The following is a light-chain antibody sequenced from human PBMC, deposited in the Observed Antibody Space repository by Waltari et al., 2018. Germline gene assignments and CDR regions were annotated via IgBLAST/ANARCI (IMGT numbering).Light chain of an antibody. J-gene: IGLJ2*01. Sequence: QSVLTQPPSVSGAPGQRITISCTGTSSNIGAGYDVHWYLQLPGTAPKLLILGNNNRPSGVPDRFSASKSDTSASLAITGLQAEDEADYYCQSYDSSLSGVIFGGGTKLPVL. CDR2: GNN. CDR3: QSYDSSLSGVI. V-gene: IGLV1-40*01. CDR1: SSNIGAGYD.